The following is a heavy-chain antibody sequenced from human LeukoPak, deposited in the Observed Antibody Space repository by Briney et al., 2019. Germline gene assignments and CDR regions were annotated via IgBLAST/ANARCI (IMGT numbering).Heavy chain of an antibody. J-gene: IGHJ2*01. Sequence: GGSLRLSCAASGFTVSSNFMTWVRQAPGKGLEWVSVIYSGGSTYYAESVKGRFTISRDNSKNTLYLQMNSLRAGDTAVYYCAREEMGDGYRYLDLWGRGTLVTVSS. CDR1: GFTVSSNF. V-gene: IGHV3-66*01. D-gene: IGHD2-21*01. CDR2: IYSGGST. CDR3: AREEMGDGYRYLDL.